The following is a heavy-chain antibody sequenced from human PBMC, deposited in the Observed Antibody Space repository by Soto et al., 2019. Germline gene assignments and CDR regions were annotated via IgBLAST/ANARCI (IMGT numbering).Heavy chain of an antibody. CDR2: IIPMFGT. D-gene: IGHD2-8*01. J-gene: IGHJ6*02. CDR3: ARPNHYGVTFHYYYGMDV. CDR1: GGTFNNSA. V-gene: IGHV1-69*01. Sequence: QVQLVQSGAEVKRPGSSVKVSCEASGGTFNNSAITWVRQAPGQGLEWMGGIIPMFGTNYAQKFQDRVTIGEDESTGTAHMEVSGLRSEDTAVYFCARPNHYGVTFHYYYGMDVWGQGTTVTVSS.